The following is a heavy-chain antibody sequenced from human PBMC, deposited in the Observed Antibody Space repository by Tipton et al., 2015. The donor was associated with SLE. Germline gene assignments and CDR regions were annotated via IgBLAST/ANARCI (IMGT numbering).Heavy chain of an antibody. J-gene: IGHJ4*02. Sequence: LRLSCAVYGGSFSGYYWSWIRQPPGKGLEWIGEINHSGSTYYNPSLKSRVTISVDTSKNQFSLKLSSVTAADTAVYYCARHDSESPFDYWGQGTLVTVSS. CDR3: ARHDSESPFDY. CDR2: INHSGST. V-gene: IGHV4-34*01. D-gene: IGHD1-14*01. CDR1: GGSFSGYY.